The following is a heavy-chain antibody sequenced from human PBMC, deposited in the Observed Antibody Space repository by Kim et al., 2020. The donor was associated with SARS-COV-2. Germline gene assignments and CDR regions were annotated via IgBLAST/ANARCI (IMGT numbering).Heavy chain of an antibody. CDR3: ARDRGGSGNYLDV. Sequence: SSADSVKGRFTISRDDSKYTLYLQMNTLRAEYTALYYCARDRGGSGNYLDVWGQGTQVTLSS. V-gene: IGHV3-30*01. J-gene: IGHJ4*02. D-gene: IGHD3-10*01.